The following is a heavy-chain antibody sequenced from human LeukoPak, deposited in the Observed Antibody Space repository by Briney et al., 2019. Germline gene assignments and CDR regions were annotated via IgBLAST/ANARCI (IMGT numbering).Heavy chain of an antibody. V-gene: IGHV4-30-2*01. CDR1: GGSISSGGYY. CDR2: IYHSGST. J-gene: IGHJ4*02. D-gene: IGHD3-16*02. CDR3: ARKYYVWGSYRPYFGY. Sequence: SETLSLTCTVSGGSISSGGYYWSWIRQPPGKGLEWIGYIYHSGSTYYNPSLKSRVTISVDRSKNQFSLKLSSVTAADTAVYYCARKYYVWGSYRPYFGYWGQGTLVTVSS.